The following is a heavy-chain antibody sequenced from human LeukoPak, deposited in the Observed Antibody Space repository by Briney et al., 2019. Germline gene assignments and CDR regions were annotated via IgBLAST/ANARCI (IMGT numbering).Heavy chain of an antibody. V-gene: IGHV4-30-2*01. D-gene: IGHD4-23*01. CDR1: GGSINSGGYY. J-gene: IGHJ4*02. Sequence: PSETLSLTCTVSGGSINSGGYYWSWIRQPPGKGLEWIGYIYHSGSTYYNPSLKSRVTISVDRSKNQFSLKLSSVTAADTAVYYCARDRWSDYGGNSPPDYWGQGTLVTVSS. CDR2: IYHSGST. CDR3: ARDRWSDYGGNSPPDY.